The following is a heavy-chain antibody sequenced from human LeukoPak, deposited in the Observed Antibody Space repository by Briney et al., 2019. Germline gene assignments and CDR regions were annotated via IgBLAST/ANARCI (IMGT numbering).Heavy chain of an antibody. D-gene: IGHD6-13*01. CDR1: GFTFSSYG. CDR3: AVGFSSSWGPSDY. J-gene: IGHJ4*02. Sequence: QPGRSLRLSCAASGFTFSSYGMHWVRQAPGKGLEWVAVISYDGSNKYYADSVKGRFTISRDNSKNTLYLQMNSLRAEDTALYHCAVGFSSSWGPSDYWGQGTLVTVSS. V-gene: IGHV3-30*03. CDR2: ISYDGSNK.